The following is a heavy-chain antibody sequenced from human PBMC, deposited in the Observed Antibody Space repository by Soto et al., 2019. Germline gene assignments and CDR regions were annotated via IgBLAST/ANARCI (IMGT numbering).Heavy chain of an antibody. V-gene: IGHV3-23*01. J-gene: IGHJ4*02. Sequence: EVQLLESGGGLVQPGGSLRLSCAASGFTFSSYAMNWVRQAPGKGLEWVSVISGNGGSTYYADSVMGRFTISRDNSKNTLYLQMNSLRAEDTAVYYCASRSSGWYFDYWGQGTLVTVSS. CDR1: GFTFSSYA. CDR2: ISGNGGST. D-gene: IGHD6-19*01. CDR3: ASRSSGWYFDY.